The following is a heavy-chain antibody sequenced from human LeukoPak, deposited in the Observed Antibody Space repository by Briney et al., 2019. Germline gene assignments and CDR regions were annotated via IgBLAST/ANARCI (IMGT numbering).Heavy chain of an antibody. V-gene: IGHV1-69*04. Sequence: ASVKVSCKASGYTFTSYAMNWVRQAPGQGLEWMGRIIPILGIANYAQKFQGRVTITADKSTSTAYMELSSLRSEDTAVYYCASYDGDYAEDYGGQGTLVTVSS. CDR3: ASYDGDYAEDY. CDR2: IIPILGIA. J-gene: IGHJ4*02. D-gene: IGHD4-17*01. CDR1: GYTFTSYA.